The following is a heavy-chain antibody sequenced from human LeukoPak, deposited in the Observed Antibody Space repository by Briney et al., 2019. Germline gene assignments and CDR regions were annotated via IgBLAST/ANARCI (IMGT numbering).Heavy chain of an antibody. J-gene: IGHJ4*02. CDR1: GFIVSSKY. CDR2: IYSGGST. Sequence: GGSLRLSCAASGFIVSSKYMSWVRQAPGKGLEWVSVIYSGGSTYYAASVEGRFTISRDNSKNTVNLQMNNLKVDDTAVYYCARAGPIDYWGQGTLVTVSS. CDR3: ARAGPIDY. V-gene: IGHV3-53*01.